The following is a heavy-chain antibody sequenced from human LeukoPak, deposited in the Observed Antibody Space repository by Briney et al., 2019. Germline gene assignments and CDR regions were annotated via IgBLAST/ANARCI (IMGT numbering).Heavy chain of an antibody. Sequence: SETLSLTCTVSGGSISSSSYYWGWIRQPPGKGLEWIGSIYYSGSTYYNPSLKSRVTISVDTSKNQLSLKLSSVTAADTAVYYCARHSDPSISVAGTPFDYWGQGTLVTVSS. CDR2: IYYSGST. D-gene: IGHD6-19*01. CDR1: GGSISSSSYY. CDR3: ARHSDPSISVAGTPFDY. J-gene: IGHJ4*02. V-gene: IGHV4-39*01.